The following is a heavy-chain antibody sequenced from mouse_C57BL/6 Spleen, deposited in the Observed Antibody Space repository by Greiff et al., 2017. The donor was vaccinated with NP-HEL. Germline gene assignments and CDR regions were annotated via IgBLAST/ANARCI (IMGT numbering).Heavy chain of an antibody. V-gene: IGHV1-64*01. Sequence: QVQLQQPGAELVKPGASVKLSCKASGYTFTSYWMHWVKQRPGQGLEWIGMIHPNSGSTNYNEKFKSKATLTVDKSSSTAYMQLSSLTSEDSAVYYCARSPYSNYGFYWYFDVGGTGTTVTVSS. CDR3: ARSPYSNYGFYWYFDV. CDR1: GYTFTSYW. D-gene: IGHD2-5*01. CDR2: IHPNSGST. J-gene: IGHJ1*03.